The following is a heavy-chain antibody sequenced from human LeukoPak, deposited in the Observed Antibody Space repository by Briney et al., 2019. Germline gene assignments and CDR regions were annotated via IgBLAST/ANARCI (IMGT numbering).Heavy chain of an antibody. Sequence: PSGTLSLTCAVYGGSFNGYYWSWIRQPPGKGLEWIGEINLSGSTNYNPSLKSRVTMSVDASKNQFSLKLSSVTAADTAVYYCASSPSRGYDFWSGSPSVDYWGQGTLITVSS. CDR3: ASSPSRGYDFWSGSPSVDY. CDR2: INLSGST. CDR1: GGSFNGYY. D-gene: IGHD3-3*01. V-gene: IGHV4-34*01. J-gene: IGHJ4*02.